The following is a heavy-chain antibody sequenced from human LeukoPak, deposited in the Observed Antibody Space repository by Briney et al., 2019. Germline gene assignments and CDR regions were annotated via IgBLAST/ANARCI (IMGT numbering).Heavy chain of an antibody. J-gene: IGHJ4*02. V-gene: IGHV3-48*03. CDR3: ATAAAPMF. D-gene: IGHD2-2*01. CDR1: GFSFSRYE. Sequence: PGGSLRLSCVATGFSFSRYEMHWVRQAPGKGLESVSYISGTGFTIEYTDSVEGRFTISRDNAKNSLYLQMNSLRAEDTAVYYCATAAAPMFWGQGTLVTVSS. CDR2: ISGTGFTI.